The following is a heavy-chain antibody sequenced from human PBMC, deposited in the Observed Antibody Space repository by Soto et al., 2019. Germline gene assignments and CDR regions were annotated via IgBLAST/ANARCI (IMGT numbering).Heavy chain of an antibody. CDR2: INSDGSST. D-gene: IGHD6-19*01. CDR3: ARGSYSSGWYGIYYYYGMDV. Sequence: HPGGSLRLSCAASGFTFSSYWMHWVRQAPGKGLVWVSRINSDGSSTSYADSVKGRFTISRDNAKNTLYLQMNSLRAEDTAVYYCARGSYSSGWYGIYYYYGMDVWGQGTTVTVSS. CDR1: GFTFSSYW. V-gene: IGHV3-74*01. J-gene: IGHJ6*02.